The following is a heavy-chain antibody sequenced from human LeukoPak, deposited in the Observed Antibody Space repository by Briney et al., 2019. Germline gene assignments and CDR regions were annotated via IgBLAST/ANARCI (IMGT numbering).Heavy chain of an antibody. V-gene: IGHV4-39*01. CDR1: GGSISSSSYY. CDR3: ARHFPDYGGNPYYFDY. Sequence: KASETLSLTCTVSGGSISSSSYYWGWIRQPRGKGLEWIGSIYYSGSTYYNPSLKSRVTISVDTSKNQFSLKLSSVTAADTAVYYCARHFPDYGGNPYYFDYWGQGTLVTVSS. D-gene: IGHD4-23*01. J-gene: IGHJ4*02. CDR2: IYYSGST.